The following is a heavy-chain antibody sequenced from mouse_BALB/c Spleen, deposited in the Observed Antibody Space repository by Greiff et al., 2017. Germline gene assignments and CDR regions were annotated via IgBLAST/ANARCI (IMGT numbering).Heavy chain of an antibody. CDR1: GYTFTSYW. J-gene: IGHJ4*01. V-gene: IGHV1-7*01. D-gene: IGHD2-4*01. CDR3: ARSRIYYDLGNYAMDY. Sequence: VQLQQSGAELAKPGASVKMSCKASGYTFTSYWMHWVKQRPGQGLEWIGYINPSTGYTEYNQKFKDKATLTADKSSSTAYMQLSSLTSEDSAVYYCARSRIYYDLGNYAMDYWGQGTSVTVSS. CDR2: INPSTGYT.